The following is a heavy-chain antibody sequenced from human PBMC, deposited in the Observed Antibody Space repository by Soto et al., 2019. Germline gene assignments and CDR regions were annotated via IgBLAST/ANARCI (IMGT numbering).Heavy chain of an antibody. D-gene: IGHD3-16*01. J-gene: IGHJ4*02. V-gene: IGHV3-23*01. Sequence: EVQLLESGGGLVQPGGSLRLSCAASGFTFSSYAMSWVRQAPGKGLEWVSGISGSGVNTYYADSVKGRFTISRDNSENTLYLQMNSLRAGDTAVYYCAKEGGRGGGCFDYWGQGTLVTVSS. CDR3: AKEGGRGGGCFDY. CDR1: GFTFSSYA. CDR2: ISGSGVNT.